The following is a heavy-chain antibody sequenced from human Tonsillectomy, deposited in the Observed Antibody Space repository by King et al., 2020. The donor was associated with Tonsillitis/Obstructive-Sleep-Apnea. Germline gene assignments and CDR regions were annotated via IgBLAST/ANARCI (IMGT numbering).Heavy chain of an antibody. J-gene: IGHJ3*02. V-gene: IGHV3-21*01. Sequence: VQLVESGGGLVKPGGSLRLSCAASGFTFSTYSMSWVRQAPGKGLEWVSSISTSSSYIYYGDSVKGRFTISRDNAKNFLYLQMNSLRAEDTAVYYCARDSDDAFDIWGQGTMVTVSS. CDR2: ISTSSSYI. CDR1: GFTFSTYS. CDR3: ARDSDDAFDI.